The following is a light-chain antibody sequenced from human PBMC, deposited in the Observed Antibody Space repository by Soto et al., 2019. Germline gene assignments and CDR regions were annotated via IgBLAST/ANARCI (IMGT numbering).Light chain of an antibody. V-gene: IGKV3-20*01. CDR1: QSVSSSY. J-gene: IGKJ2*01. CDR2: GAS. CDR3: QHLRT. Sequence: EIVLTQSPGTLSSSPGERATLSCRASQSVSSSYLAWYQQKPGQAPRLLIYGASSRATGIPDRFSGSGSGTDFTLTISRLEPEDFAVYYCQHLRTFGQGTKLEIK.